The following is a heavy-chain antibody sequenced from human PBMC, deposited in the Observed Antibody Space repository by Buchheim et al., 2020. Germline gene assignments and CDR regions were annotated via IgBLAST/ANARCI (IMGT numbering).Heavy chain of an antibody. CDR3: SSFPDANSSPH. CDR2: IRSKTNNYAT. D-gene: IGHD2-21*01. Sequence: EVQLVESGGGLVQPGGSLKLSCAASGLSISDSAIHWVRQASGKGLEWVGRIRSKTNNYATTYAASVKGRFTGPREESKKTAYLLMNNLNIEDTAVYYCSSFPDANSSPHWGQGTL. V-gene: IGHV3-73*02. CDR1: GLSISDSA. J-gene: IGHJ4*02.